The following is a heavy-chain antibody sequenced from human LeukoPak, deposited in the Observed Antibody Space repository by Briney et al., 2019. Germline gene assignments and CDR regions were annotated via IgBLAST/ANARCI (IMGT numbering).Heavy chain of an antibody. CDR1: GFTFSSYW. V-gene: IGHV3-7*01. D-gene: IGHD5-18*01. Sequence: GGSLRLSCAAAGFTFSSYWMSWVRQAPGKGLEWVANIKQDGSEKYYVDSVKGRFTISRDNAKNSLYLQMNSLRAEDTAVYYCARAQQDTAMIYYYYYYMDVWGKGTTVTVSS. CDR3: ARAQQDTAMIYYYYYYMDV. J-gene: IGHJ6*03. CDR2: IKQDGSEK.